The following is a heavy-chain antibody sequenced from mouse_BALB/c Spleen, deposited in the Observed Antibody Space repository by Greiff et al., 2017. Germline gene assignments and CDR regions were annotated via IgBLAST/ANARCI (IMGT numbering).Heavy chain of an antibody. CDR2: IWAGGST. CDR1: GFSLTSYG. CDR3: ARAGYYYGSSYYYAMDY. D-gene: IGHD1-1*01. J-gene: IGHJ4*01. Sequence: VKLVESGPGLVAPSQSLSITCTVSGFSLTSYGVHWVRQPPGKGLEWLGVIWAGGSTNYNSALMSRLSISKDNSKSQVFLKMNSLQTDDTAMYYCARAGYYYGSSYYYAMDYWGQGTSVTVSS. V-gene: IGHV2-9*02.